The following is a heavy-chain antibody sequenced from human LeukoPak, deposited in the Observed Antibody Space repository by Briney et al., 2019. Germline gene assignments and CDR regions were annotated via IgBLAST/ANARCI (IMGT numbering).Heavy chain of an antibody. D-gene: IGHD1-7*01. V-gene: IGHV3-48*02. Sequence: PGGSLRLSCAASGXTFSTYSMNWVRQAPGKGLEWLSYISSSSYTIYYADSVKGRFTISRDNAKNSLYLQMNSLRDEDTATYYCARDWELRYWGQGTLVTVSS. J-gene: IGHJ4*02. CDR2: ISSSSYTI. CDR3: ARDWELRY. CDR1: GXTFSTYS.